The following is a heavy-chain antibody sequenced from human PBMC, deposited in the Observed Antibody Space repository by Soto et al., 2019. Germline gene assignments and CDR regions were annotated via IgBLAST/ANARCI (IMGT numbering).Heavy chain of an antibody. V-gene: IGHV4-59*01. J-gene: IGHJ4*02. D-gene: IGHD3-10*01. CDR2: IYYSGST. Sequence: SETLSLTCTVSGGSISSYYWSWIRQPPGKGLEWIGYIYYSGSTNYNPSLKSRVTISVDTSKNQFSLKLSSVTAADTAVYYCARDAGSFDYWGQGTLVTVSS. CDR3: ARDAGSFDY. CDR1: GGSISSYY.